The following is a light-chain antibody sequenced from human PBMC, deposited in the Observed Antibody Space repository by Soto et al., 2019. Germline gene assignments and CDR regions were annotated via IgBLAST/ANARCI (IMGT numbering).Light chain of an antibody. Sequence: QSVLTQPPSASGTPGQRVTIACSGSSSNIGSNTVNWYQQLPGPAPKLLIYSNNQRLSGVPDRFSGSKSGTSASLAISGLQSEDEADYYCAAWDDSLKGVVFGGGTTLTVL. CDR2: SNN. V-gene: IGLV1-44*01. CDR3: AAWDDSLKGVV. J-gene: IGLJ2*01. CDR1: SSNIGSNT.